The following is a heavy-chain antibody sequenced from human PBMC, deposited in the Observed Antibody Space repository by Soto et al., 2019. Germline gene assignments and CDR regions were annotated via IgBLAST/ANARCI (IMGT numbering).Heavy chain of an antibody. CDR3: ARGYCSGGTCYSYFSGMDV. V-gene: IGHV4-30-4*01. Sequence: SETLSLTCTVSGGSISSDDYYWSWIRQPPGKGLEWIGYIYYSGSTYYNPSLKSRVTISLDTSKNHFSLKLPSVTAADTAVYYCARGYCSGGTCYSYFSGMDVWGQGTTVTVSS. CDR2: IYYSGST. D-gene: IGHD2-15*01. CDR1: GGSISSDDYY. J-gene: IGHJ6*02.